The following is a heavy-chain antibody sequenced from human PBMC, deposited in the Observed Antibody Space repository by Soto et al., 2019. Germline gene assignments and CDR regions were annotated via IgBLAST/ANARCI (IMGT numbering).Heavy chain of an antibody. Sequence: GGSLRLSCAASRFSFRSYDMTWVRQAPGKGLEWVSSISDSGDTTHYADSVKGRFTISRDNSKNTLYLQMNSLRAEDTAVYYCAKVERLSVFGVTPARWFDPWGQGTLVTVSS. D-gene: IGHD3-3*01. CDR1: RFSFRSYD. J-gene: IGHJ5*02. V-gene: IGHV3-23*01. CDR2: ISDSGDTT. CDR3: AKVERLSVFGVTPARWFDP.